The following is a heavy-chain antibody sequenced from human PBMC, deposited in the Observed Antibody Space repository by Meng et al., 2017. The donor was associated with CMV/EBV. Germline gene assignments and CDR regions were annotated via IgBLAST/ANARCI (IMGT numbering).Heavy chain of an antibody. CDR3: AREVGSRGWFDP. D-gene: IGHD6-13*01. CDR2: IRSKANSYAT. Sequence: GGSLRLSCAASGFTFSGSAMHWVRQASGKGLEWVGRIRSKANSYATAYAASVKGRFTISRDDSKNTAYLQMNSLKTEDTAVYYCAREVGSRGWFDPWGQGTLVTVSS. CDR1: GFTFSGSA. V-gene: IGHV3-73*01. J-gene: IGHJ5*02.